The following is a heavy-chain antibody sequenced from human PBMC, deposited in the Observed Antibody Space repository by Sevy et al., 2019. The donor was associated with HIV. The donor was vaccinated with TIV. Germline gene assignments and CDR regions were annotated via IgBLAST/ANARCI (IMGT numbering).Heavy chain of an antibody. J-gene: IGHJ4*02. Sequence: SETLSLTCSVSGGSISSYFWTWVRQSPGKGLEWIGNIYFTGNTDYIPSPKSRVTLSLDTSKSQFSLTLKSVTAADTAIYFCARDSTTRPRVLDYWGQGTLVTVSS. CDR3: ARDSTTRPRVLDY. D-gene: IGHD1-1*01. V-gene: IGHV4-59*01. CDR1: GGSISSYF. CDR2: IYFTGNT.